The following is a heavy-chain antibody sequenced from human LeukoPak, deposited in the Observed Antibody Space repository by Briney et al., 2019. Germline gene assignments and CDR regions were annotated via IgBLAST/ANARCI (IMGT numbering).Heavy chain of an antibody. Sequence: GGSLRLSCVASGFTFNNYWMSWVRQAPGKGLEGVAHINQDGTEKHFVDSVKGRFTNSRDNASNSLYLQMNSLRAEDTAVYYCVRDRVLGYCTSTSCRWYFDYWGQGTLVTVSS. CDR2: INQDGTEK. CDR3: VRDRVLGYCTSTSCRWYFDY. CDR1: GFTFNNYW. V-gene: IGHV3-7*03. D-gene: IGHD2-2*01. J-gene: IGHJ4*02.